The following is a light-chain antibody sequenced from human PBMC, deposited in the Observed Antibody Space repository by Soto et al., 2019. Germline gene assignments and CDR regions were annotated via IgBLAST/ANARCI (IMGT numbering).Light chain of an antibody. CDR1: QSLLQSNGYNY. CDR2: LAS. V-gene: IGKV2-28*01. CDR3: MRAVQLPA. J-gene: IGKJ1*01. Sequence: ETVMTQSPLSLAVTPGEPASISCRSSQSLLQSNGYNYLNWYLQKPGQSPQLLIYLASTRASGVPDRFSGSGSGTDFTPKISRVEAEDVGVYYCMRAVQLPAFGEGTKVEIK.